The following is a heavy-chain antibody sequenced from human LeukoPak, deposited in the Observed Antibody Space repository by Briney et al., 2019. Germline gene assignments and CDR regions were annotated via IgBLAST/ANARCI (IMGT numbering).Heavy chain of an antibody. D-gene: IGHD4-23*01. CDR1: GFVVSSNY. Sequence: GGSLRLSCAASGFVVSSNYMSWVRQAPGKGLEWVSIIYSGGSTYYADSVKGRFTISRDNSKNTLYLQVNSLRAEDTALYYCARRGDGGRSFDYWGQGTLVTVSS. CDR2: IYSGGST. CDR3: ARRGDGGRSFDY. V-gene: IGHV3-53*01. J-gene: IGHJ4*02.